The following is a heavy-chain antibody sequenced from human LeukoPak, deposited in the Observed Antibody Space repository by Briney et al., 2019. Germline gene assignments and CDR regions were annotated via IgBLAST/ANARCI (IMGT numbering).Heavy chain of an antibody. CDR1: GYSISSGYY. J-gene: IGHJ4*02. V-gene: IGHV4-38-2*01. CDR3: ASLGQTYYYDSSGYYTFDY. CDR2: IYHSGST. D-gene: IGHD3-22*01. Sequence: PSETLSLTCAVSGYSISSGYYWGWIRQPPGKGLEWIGSIYHSGSTYYNPSLKSRVTISVDTSKNQFSLKLSSVTAADTAVYYCASLGQTYYYDSSGYYTFDYWGLGTLVTVSS.